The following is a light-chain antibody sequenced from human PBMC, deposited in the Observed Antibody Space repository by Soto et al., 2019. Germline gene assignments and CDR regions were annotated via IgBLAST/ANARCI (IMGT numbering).Light chain of an antibody. CDR3: RQSYSITWK. CDR2: AAS. CDR1: QGISTY. V-gene: IGKV1-39*01. J-gene: IGKJ1*01. Sequence: DIQMTQSPSSLSASVGDRVTITCRASQGISTYLNWYQQKPGKAPKLLIYAASSLQSGVPSRFSGSGSETDFTLTISSLQPEDFATYSCRQSYSITWKFGKGTKV.